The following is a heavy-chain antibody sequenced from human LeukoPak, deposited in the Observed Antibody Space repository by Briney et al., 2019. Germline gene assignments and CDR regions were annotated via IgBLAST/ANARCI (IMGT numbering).Heavy chain of an antibody. CDR3: ARAGYYYYGMDV. Sequence: SETLSLTCTVYGGSISSYYWSWIRQPPGKGLEWIGYIYYSGSTNYNPSLKSRVTISVDTSKNQFSLKLSSVTAADTAVYYCARAGYYYYGMDVWGQGTTVTVSS. V-gene: IGHV4-59*01. D-gene: IGHD1-14*01. CDR2: IYYSGST. CDR1: GGSISSYY. J-gene: IGHJ6*02.